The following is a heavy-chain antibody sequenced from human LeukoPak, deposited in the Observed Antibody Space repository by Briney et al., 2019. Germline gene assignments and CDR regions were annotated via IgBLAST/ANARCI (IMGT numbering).Heavy chain of an antibody. CDR2: IKSKTDGWTT. D-gene: IGHD4-23*01. V-gene: IGHV3-15*01. CDR1: GFTFSNAW. J-gene: IGHJ6*03. Sequence: GGSLRLSCAASGFTFSNAWMSWVRQAPGRGLEWVGRIKSKTDGWTTDSAAPVKGRFTISRDDSKNTLYLQMNSLKTEDTAVYYCTTERVVTLSYCYYYYMDVWGKGTPVTVSS. CDR3: TTERVVTLSYCYYYYMDV.